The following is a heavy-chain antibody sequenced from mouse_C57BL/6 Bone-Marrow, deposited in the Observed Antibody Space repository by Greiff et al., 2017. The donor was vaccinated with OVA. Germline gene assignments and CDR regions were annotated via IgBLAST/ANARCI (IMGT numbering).Heavy chain of an antibody. CDR1: GYTFTDYN. D-gene: IGHD2-4*01. J-gene: IGHJ3*01. CDR2: INPNNGGT. CDR3: ARGCYDYDGGN. Sequence: EVQLQQSGPELVKPGASVKMSCKASGYTFTDYNMHWVKQSHGQSLEWIGYINPNNGGTSYNQKFKGKATLTVNKSSSTAYMELRSLTSEDSAVYDCARGCYDYDGGNWGQGTLVTVSA. V-gene: IGHV1-22*01.